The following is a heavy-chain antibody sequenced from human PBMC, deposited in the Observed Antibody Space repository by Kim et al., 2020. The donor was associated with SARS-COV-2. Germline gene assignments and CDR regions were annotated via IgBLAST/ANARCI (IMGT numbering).Heavy chain of an antibody. V-gene: IGHV3-20*01. CDR3: VRGYAGGPFDL. D-gene: IGHD3-16*01. CDR1: GFTFDDYG. CDR2: INRNSDST. Sequence: GGSVRLSCAASGFTFDDYGMSWVRQAPGKGLEWVSGINRNSDSTGYADSVKGRFTISRDNAKNSLFLQMNSPRAEDTALYHCVRGYAGGPFDLWGQGTLVTVSS. J-gene: IGHJ4*01.